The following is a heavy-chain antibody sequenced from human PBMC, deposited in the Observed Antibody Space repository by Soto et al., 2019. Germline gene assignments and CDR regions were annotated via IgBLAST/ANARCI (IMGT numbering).Heavy chain of an antibody. D-gene: IGHD3-10*01. CDR2: INHSGST. Sequence: SETLSLTCAVYGGYFSGYYWSWIRQPPGKGLEWIGEINHSGSTNYNPSLKSRVTISVDTSKNQFSLKLSSVTAADAAVYYCARWRVRGVIDAYYYYGMDVWGQGTTVTVSS. CDR1: GGYFSGYY. V-gene: IGHV4-34*01. J-gene: IGHJ6*02. CDR3: ARWRVRGVIDAYYYYGMDV.